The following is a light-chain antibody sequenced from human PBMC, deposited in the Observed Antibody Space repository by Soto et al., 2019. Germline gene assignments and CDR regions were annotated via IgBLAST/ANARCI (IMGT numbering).Light chain of an antibody. V-gene: IGKV3-15*01. J-gene: IGKJ1*01. Sequence: EIVMTQSPATLSVSPGERATLSCRASQSVSSNLAWYQQKPGQATRLLIYGASTRATGIPARFSGSGSGTEFTLTISSLQSEDFAVYYCQQYNNWPRTFGQGTQVEIK. CDR3: QQYNNWPRT. CDR1: QSVSSN. CDR2: GAS.